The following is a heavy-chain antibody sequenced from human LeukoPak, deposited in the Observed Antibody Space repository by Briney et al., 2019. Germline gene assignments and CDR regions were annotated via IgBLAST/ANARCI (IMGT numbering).Heavy chain of an antibody. D-gene: IGHD2-2*01. CDR1: GFTFSSYG. CDR2: ISYDGSNK. CDR3: AKDRGKYQMLVEFDY. J-gene: IGHJ4*02. Sequence: QPGRSLRLSCAASGFTFSSYGMHWVRQAPGKGLEWVAVISYDGSNKYYADSVKGRFTISRDNSKNTLYLQMNSLRAEDTAVYSCAKDRGKYQMLVEFDYWGQGTLVTVSS. V-gene: IGHV3-30*18.